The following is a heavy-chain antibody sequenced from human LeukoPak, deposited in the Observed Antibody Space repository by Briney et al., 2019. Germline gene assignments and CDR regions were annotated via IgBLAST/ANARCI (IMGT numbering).Heavy chain of an antibody. CDR1: GFTFGDYA. CDR2: IRSKAYGGTT. J-gene: IGHJ5*02. V-gene: IGHV3-49*04. Sequence: PGRSLRLSCTASGFTFGDYAMSWVRQAPGKGLEWVGFIRSKAYGGTTEYAASVKGRFTISRDDSKSIAYLQMNSLKTEDTAVYYCTSFDSGYCSSTSCPPWGQGTLVTVSS. CDR3: TSFDSGYCSSTSCPP. D-gene: IGHD2-2*01.